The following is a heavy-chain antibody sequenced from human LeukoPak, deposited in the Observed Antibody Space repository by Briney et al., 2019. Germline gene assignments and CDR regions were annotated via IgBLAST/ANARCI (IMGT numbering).Heavy chain of an antibody. CDR3: ARDGHFGAGSYDYNYMDV. D-gene: IGHD3-10*01. J-gene: IGHJ6*03. CDR1: GYTFTSYY. Sequence: ASVKVSCKASGYTFTSYYMHWVRQAPGQGLEWMGWISAYNGNRNYAQEFQGRVTMATDTSTSTAYMELRSLRSDDTAVYYCARDGHFGAGSYDYNYMDVWGKGTTVTISS. CDR2: ISAYNGNR. V-gene: IGHV1-18*04.